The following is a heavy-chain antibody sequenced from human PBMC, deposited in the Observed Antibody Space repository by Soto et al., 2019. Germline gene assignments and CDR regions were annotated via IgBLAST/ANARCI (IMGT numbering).Heavy chain of an antibody. J-gene: IGHJ4*02. D-gene: IGHD6-19*01. CDR2: INQDGGGT. V-gene: IGHV3-7*03. Sequence: PGGSLRLSCVASGFTFISSLKGWVRQPPGKGLEWVANINQDGGGTYYVDSVEGRFTISRDNAKDSLYLQMNSLRGEDTAVYYCARYFRGSGRYFFDYWGQGTLVTVSS. CDR3: ARYFRGSGRYFFDY. CDR1: GFTFISSL.